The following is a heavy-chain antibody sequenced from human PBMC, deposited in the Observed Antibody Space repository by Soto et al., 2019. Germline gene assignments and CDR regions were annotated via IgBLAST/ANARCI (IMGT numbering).Heavy chain of an antibody. V-gene: IGHV3-11*04. D-gene: IGHD6-19*01. CDR1: GFTFSDYY. CDR3: ARGVSSGWDYYFDY. Sequence: LRLSCAASGFTFSDYYMSWIRQAPGKGLEWVSYITSSGSTIYYADSVKGRFTISRDNAKNTVYVQMNSLRVEDTAVYYCARGVSSGWDYYFDYWGQGTLVTVSS. CDR2: ITSSGSTI. J-gene: IGHJ4*02.